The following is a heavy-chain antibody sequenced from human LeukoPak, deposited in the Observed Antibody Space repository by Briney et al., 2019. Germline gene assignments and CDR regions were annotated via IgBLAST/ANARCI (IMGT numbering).Heavy chain of an antibody. CDR1: GFTFSSYS. J-gene: IGHJ6*03. D-gene: IGHD6-25*01. CDR2: IGTSSTTI. CDR3: ARFAAGGSYYYYMDV. Sequence: PGGSLRLSCAASGFTFSSYSMNWVRQAPGKGLEWVSNIGTSSTTIYYADSVKGRFTISRDNAKNSLYLQMNSLRDDDTAVYYCARFAAGGSYYYYMDVWGKGTTVTVSS. V-gene: IGHV3-48*02.